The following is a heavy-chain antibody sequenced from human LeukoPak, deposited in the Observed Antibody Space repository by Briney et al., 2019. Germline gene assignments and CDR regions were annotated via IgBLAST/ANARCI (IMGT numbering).Heavy chain of an antibody. D-gene: IGHD6-19*01. CDR2: IYGSGST. J-gene: IGHJ4*02. Sequence: SETLSLTCTVCGDSLSSHYWRWIRQPPGKGLEWIGYIYGSGSTHYDPSLRSRVTISEDTSKTQFPLKLTSVTAADTAVYYCARNVGWYSHDSWGQGTLVTVSS. CDR1: GDSLSSHY. V-gene: IGHV4-59*08. CDR3: ARNVGWYSHDS.